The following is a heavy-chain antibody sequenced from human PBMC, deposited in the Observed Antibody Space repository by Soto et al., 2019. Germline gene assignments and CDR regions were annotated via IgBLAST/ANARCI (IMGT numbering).Heavy chain of an antibody. Sequence: PSETLSLTCTVSGGSISSSSYYWGWIRQPPGKGLEWIGSIYYSGGTYYNPSLKSRVTISVDTSKNQFSLKLSSVTAADTAVYYCARLVAVAGTYYYYGMDVWGQGTTVTVSS. D-gene: IGHD6-19*01. CDR2: IYYSGGT. V-gene: IGHV4-39*01. J-gene: IGHJ6*02. CDR3: ARLVAVAGTYYYYGMDV. CDR1: GGSISSSSYY.